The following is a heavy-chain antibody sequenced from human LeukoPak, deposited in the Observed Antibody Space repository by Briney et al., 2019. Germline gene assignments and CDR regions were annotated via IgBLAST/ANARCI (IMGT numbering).Heavy chain of an antibody. Sequence: GASVKVSCKVSGYTLTELSMHWVRQAPGKGLEWMGGFDPEDGETIYAQKFQGRVTMTEDTSTDTAYMELSSLRSEDTAVYYCATMTARITVIVVVPYFDYWGQGTLVTVSS. J-gene: IGHJ4*02. CDR3: ATMTARITVIVVVPYFDY. D-gene: IGHD3-22*01. V-gene: IGHV1-24*01. CDR2: FDPEDGET. CDR1: GYTLTELS.